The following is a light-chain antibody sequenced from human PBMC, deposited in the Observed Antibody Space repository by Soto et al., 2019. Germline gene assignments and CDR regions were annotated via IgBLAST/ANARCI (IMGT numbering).Light chain of an antibody. J-gene: IGKJ4*01. CDR2: AAS. Sequence: DIQMTQSPSSLSASVGDRVTITCRASQAIYNYLAWYQQKPGKVPTLLISAASTLQSGVPSRFSGSGSGTDFTLTIRSLQAEDVATYYCQKFSAVPTFGGGTKVEI. V-gene: IGKV1-27*01. CDR3: QKFSAVPT. CDR1: QAIYNY.